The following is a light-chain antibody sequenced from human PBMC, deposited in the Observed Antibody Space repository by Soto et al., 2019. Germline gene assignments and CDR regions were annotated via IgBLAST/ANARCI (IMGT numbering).Light chain of an antibody. Sequence: EIVLTQSPATLSLSPGERAALSCRASQSVNSNYLAWYQQKPGQAPRLLIYGASTRATGVPARFSGSGSGTEFTLTISSLQSEDFAVYYCQQYNNWPPVTFGQGTKVDIK. V-gene: IGKV3-15*01. CDR1: QSVNSN. J-gene: IGKJ1*01. CDR3: QQYNNWPPVT. CDR2: GAS.